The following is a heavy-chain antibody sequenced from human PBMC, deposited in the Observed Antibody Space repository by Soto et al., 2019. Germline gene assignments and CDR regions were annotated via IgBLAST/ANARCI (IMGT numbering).Heavy chain of an antibody. V-gene: IGHV1-18*01. CDR1: GYGFSNYV. CDR2: VDHDNVHT. CDR3: ARGAASGYSYFYYMDV. D-gene: IGHD6-13*01. Sequence: QVQLVQSGPEVKKPGTSVKVSCKTSGYGFSNYVVSWVRQAPGQVLEWGGRVDHDNVHTKYAQKLQGRVTMATDTATNTAYMELRSLTFDDTAVYYCARGAASGYSYFYYMDVWGKGTTVTVSS. J-gene: IGHJ6*03.